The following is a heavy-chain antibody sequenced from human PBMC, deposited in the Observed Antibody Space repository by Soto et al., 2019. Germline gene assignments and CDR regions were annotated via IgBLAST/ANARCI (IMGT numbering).Heavy chain of an antibody. CDR3: ARGIATGQLDP. CDR2: INPDNGNT. D-gene: IGHD2-15*01. J-gene: IGHJ5*02. Sequence: ASVKVSCKDSGYTFTRYTMNWVRQAPGQRLEWMGWINPDNGNTKSSQKFQDRVIITRDTSASTAYMDLSSLRSEDTAVYYCARGIATGQLDPWGQGTPVPVPS. CDR1: GYTFTRYT. V-gene: IGHV1-3*01.